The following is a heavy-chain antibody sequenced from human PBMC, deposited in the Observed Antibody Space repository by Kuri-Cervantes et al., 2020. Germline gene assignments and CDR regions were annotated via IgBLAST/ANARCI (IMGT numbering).Heavy chain of an antibody. CDR3: ARGYSGWSFDI. D-gene: IGHD6-19*01. V-gene: IGHV4-59*13. CDR1: GGSISSYY. Sequence: GSLRLSCTVSGGSISSYYWSWIRQPPGKGLEWIGYIYYSGSTNYNPSLKSRVTISVDTSKNQFSLKLSSVTAADTAVYYCARGYSGWSFDIWGQGTMVTVSS. J-gene: IGHJ3*02. CDR2: IYYSGST.